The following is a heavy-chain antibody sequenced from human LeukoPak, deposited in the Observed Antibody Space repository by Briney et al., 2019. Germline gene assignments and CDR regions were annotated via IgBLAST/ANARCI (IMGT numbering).Heavy chain of an antibody. Sequence: ASVKVSCRASGYVFASHWVHWFRQAPGQGLEWVGFIKPDSGQTGLAQILQGRVTLTRDTSISTVYMELNGLTSDDTAVYFCARDYPHQRFDIWGQGTLVTVSS. CDR1: GYVFASHW. J-gene: IGHJ4*02. D-gene: IGHD2-2*01. CDR2: IKPDSGQT. V-gene: IGHV1-2*02. CDR3: ARDYPHQRFDI.